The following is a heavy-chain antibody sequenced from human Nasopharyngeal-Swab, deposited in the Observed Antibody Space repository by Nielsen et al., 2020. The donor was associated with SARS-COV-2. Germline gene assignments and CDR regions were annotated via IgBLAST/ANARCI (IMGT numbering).Heavy chain of an antibody. D-gene: IGHD3-22*01. CDR2: ITSDGRNT. CDR1: GFTFSNYA. CDR3: AKVHKYYYDSSGPPA. J-gene: IGHJ4*02. V-gene: IGHV3-64*02. Sequence: GESLKISCVASGFTFSNYAMHWVRQAPGKGLEYLSVITSDGRNTYYVDSVKGRFTISRDNAKNSLYLQMNSLRAEDTALYYCAKVHKYYYDSSGPPAWGQGTLVTVSS.